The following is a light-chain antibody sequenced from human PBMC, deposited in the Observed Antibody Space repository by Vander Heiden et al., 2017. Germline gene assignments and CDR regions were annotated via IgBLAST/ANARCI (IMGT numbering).Light chain of an antibody. J-gene: IGLJ1*01. V-gene: IGLV2-14*01. CDR1: SSAIGDHDH. Sequence: QSALTQPASVSGSPGQSITISCTGTSSAIGDHDHVSWYQQHPGKVPKVIIYEVSKRPSGVSNRFSGSKSGNTASLTISGLQAEDDADYYYCSYTRSSTLVFGTGTKVTAL. CDR3: CSYTRSSTLV. CDR2: EVS.